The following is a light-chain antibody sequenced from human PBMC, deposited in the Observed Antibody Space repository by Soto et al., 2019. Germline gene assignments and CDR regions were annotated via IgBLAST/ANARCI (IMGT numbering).Light chain of an antibody. Sequence: EIVLTQSPDTLSLSPGETATLSCRASQSVSTNQLAWYQQKRGQAPRLLIYGASTRATDIPATFSGSGSGTEFTLTISTLQSGDFAVYYCQQYSKWPRTFGQGTKVDIK. V-gene: IGKV3-15*01. CDR2: GAS. J-gene: IGKJ1*01. CDR3: QQYSKWPRT. CDR1: QSVSTN.